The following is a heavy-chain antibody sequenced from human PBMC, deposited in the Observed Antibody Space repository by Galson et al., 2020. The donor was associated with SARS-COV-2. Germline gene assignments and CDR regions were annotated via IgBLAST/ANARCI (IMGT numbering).Heavy chain of an antibody. D-gene: IGHD1-1*01. Sequence: ASVKVSCKASGYPFTDYHIHWLRQAPGQGLEWMGRINPQSGGSSFAQKFQGRVTMTRDTSISTAFMDLSSLRSDDTAVYYCAREKMMVSTGFDPWGQGTLVSVSS. V-gene: IGHV1-2*06. CDR3: AREKMMVSTGFDP. J-gene: IGHJ5*02. CDR1: GYPFTDYH. CDR2: INPQSGGS.